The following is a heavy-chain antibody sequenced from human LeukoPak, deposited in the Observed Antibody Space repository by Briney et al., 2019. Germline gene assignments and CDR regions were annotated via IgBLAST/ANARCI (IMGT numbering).Heavy chain of an antibody. CDR3: ARFPLGVVAASYYVDV. D-gene: IGHD2-15*01. V-gene: IGHV1-2*02. CDR2: INLSSGGT. Sequence: ASVKVSCKASGFTFTDYHMHWVRQAPGQGLEWVGWINLSSGGTNYAQKFQGRVTMTRDTSISTAYMELTRLRSDDTAVYYCARFPLGVVAASYYVDVWGKGTTVTVS. J-gene: IGHJ6*03. CDR1: GFTFTDYH.